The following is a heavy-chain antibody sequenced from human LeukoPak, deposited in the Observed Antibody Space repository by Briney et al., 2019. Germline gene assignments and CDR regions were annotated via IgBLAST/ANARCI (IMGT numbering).Heavy chain of an antibody. V-gene: IGHV4-4*02. CDR3: ARRITIFGVAPPGSWFDP. CDR2: IYHSRST. J-gene: IGHJ5*02. CDR1: GGSISSSNW. D-gene: IGHD3-3*01. Sequence: PSGTLSLTCAVSGGSISSSNWWSWVRQPPGKGLEWIGEIYHSRSTNYNPSLKSRVTISVDTSKNQFSLKLSSVTAADTAVYYCARRITIFGVAPPGSWFDPWGQGTLVTVSS.